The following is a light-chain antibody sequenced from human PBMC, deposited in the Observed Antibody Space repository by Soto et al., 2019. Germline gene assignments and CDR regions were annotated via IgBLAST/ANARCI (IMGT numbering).Light chain of an antibody. J-gene: IGKJ3*01. V-gene: IGKV1-27*01. CDR1: QGMRNF. CDR2: AAS. Sequence: DIQMTQSPTSLSASVGDRVTITCRASQGMRNFVAWYQQKPGKAPKLLIYAASTLQSGVPSRFSGSGSGTDFTSTINSLQPEDVATYSCQKYSSVPVFGPGTKVEIK. CDR3: QKYSSVPV.